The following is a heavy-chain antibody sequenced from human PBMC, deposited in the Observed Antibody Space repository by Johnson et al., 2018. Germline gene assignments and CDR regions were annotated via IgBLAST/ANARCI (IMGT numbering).Heavy chain of an antibody. CDR2: ISGSGGST. CDR1: GFTFSSYA. Sequence: EVQLVESGGGLVQPGGSLRLSCAASGFTFSSYAMSWVRQAPGKGLEWVSAISGSGGSTYYADSVKGRFTISGYNSKNTLYLQMNSLRAEDTAVFYWANLGGVVTDIPDAFDIWGQGTMVTVSS. V-gene: IGHV3-23*04. CDR3: ANLGGVVTDIPDAFDI. D-gene: IGHD2-21*02. J-gene: IGHJ3*02.